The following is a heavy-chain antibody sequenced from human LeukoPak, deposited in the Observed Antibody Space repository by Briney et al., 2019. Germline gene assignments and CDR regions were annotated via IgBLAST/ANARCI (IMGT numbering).Heavy chain of an antibody. V-gene: IGHV4-59*08. CDR3: ASHYGYTYGRIDY. J-gene: IGHJ4*02. CDR1: GGSMSPFY. CDR2: IYYSGGT. Sequence: SETLSLTCTVSGGSMSPFYWSWIRQSPGKGLEWIGSIYYSGGTNYNPSLKSRVTISIDTSKNQFSLKLSSVTAADAAVFYCASHYGYTYGRIDYWGQGTLVTVSS. D-gene: IGHD5-18*01.